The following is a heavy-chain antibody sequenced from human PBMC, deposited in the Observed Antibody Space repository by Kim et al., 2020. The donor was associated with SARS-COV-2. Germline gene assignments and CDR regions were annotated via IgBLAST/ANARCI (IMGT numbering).Heavy chain of an antibody. CDR3: AREYYCDSSGYTG. Sequence: YADSVKGRFNISRHNSKNTLYLQMNSLRAGDTAVYYCAREYYCDSSGYTGWGQGTLVTVSS. V-gene: IGHV3-53*04. J-gene: IGHJ4*02. D-gene: IGHD3-22*01.